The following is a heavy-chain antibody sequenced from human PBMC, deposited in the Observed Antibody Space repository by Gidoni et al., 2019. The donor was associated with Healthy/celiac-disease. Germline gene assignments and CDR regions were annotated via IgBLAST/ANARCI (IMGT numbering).Heavy chain of an antibody. CDR2: ISSSGSTI. CDR1: GFTFSRYD. CDR3: ARDRGYCSSTSCPSYGMDV. Sequence: EVQLVESGGGLVQPGGSLRLSCAASGFTFSRYDMHWVRQAPGKGLEWVSYISSSGSTIYYADSVKGRFTISRDNAKNSLYLQMNSLRAEDTAVYYCARDRGYCSSTSCPSYGMDVWGQGTTVTVSS. V-gene: IGHV3-48*03. D-gene: IGHD2-2*01. J-gene: IGHJ6*02.